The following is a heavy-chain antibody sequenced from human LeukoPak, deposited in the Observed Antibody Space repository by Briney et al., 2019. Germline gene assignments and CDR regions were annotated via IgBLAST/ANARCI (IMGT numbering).Heavy chain of an antibody. CDR2: ISSSGSTI. V-gene: IGHV3-11*01. J-gene: IGHJ5*02. D-gene: IGHD2/OR15-2a*01. Sequence: GGSLRLSCAASGFTFSDYYMSWIRRAPGKGLEWVSYISSSGSTIYYADSVKGRFTISRDNAKNSLYLQMNSLRAEDTAVYYCAREIYYLSGGLWFDPWGQGTLVTVSS. CDR3: AREIYYLSGGLWFDP. CDR1: GFTFSDYY.